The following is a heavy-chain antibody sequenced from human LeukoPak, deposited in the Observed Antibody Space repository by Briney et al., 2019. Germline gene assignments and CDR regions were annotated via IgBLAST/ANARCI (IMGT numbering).Heavy chain of an antibody. CDR1: GGSISSSSYY. J-gene: IGHJ4*02. D-gene: IGHD6-19*01. CDR3: ARAITVAGFDY. Sequence: SETLSLTCTVSGGSISSSSYYWGWIRQPPGKGLEWIGEINHSGSTNYNPSLKSRVTISVDTSKNQFSLKLSSVTAADTAVYYCARAITVAGFDYWGQGTLVTVSS. V-gene: IGHV4-39*07. CDR2: INHSGST.